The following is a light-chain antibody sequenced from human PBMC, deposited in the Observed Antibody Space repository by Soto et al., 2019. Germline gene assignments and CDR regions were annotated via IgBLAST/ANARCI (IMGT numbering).Light chain of an antibody. CDR3: SSYTTSNTRQIV. V-gene: IGLV2-14*01. CDR2: DVS. J-gene: IGLJ1*01. Sequence: QSALTQPASVSGSPGQSITISCTGTSSDVGGYNYVSWYQQHPGKAPKFIIYDVSNRPSGVSNRFSGSKSGNTASLTISGLQAEDEDDYDCSSYTTSNTRQIVFGTGTKLTVL. CDR1: SSDVGGYNY.